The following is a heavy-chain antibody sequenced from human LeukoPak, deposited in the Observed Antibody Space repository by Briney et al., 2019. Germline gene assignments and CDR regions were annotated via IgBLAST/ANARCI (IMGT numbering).Heavy chain of an antibody. CDR1: GGSISSGGYY. Sequence: SQTLSLTCTVSGGSISSGGYYWSWIRQHPGKGLEWIGYTYYSGSTYYNPSLKSRVTISVDTSKNQFSLKLSSVTAADTAVYYCASGSYLRHASFDIWGQGTMVTVSS. J-gene: IGHJ3*02. D-gene: IGHD1-26*01. CDR3: ASGSYLRHASFDI. CDR2: TYYSGST. V-gene: IGHV4-31*03.